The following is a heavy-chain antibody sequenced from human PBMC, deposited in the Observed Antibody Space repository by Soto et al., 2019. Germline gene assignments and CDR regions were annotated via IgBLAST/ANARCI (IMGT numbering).Heavy chain of an antibody. V-gene: IGHV4-59*02. CDR3: ARDGVGPFDY. CDR1: GGSVSTYY. J-gene: IGHJ4*02. D-gene: IGHD3-3*01. Sequence: SETLSLTCTISGGSVSTYYWSWIRQPPGKALEWIGLTSYSGNTNYNPSLNSRVAMAVDTSKNQFSLTLTSVTAADTAVYYCARDGVGPFDYWGQGTLVTVSS. CDR2: TSYSGNT.